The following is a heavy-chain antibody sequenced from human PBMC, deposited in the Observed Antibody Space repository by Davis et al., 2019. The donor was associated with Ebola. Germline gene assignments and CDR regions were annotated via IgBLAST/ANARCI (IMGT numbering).Heavy chain of an antibody. CDR3: ARARELLTPYFDY. D-gene: IGHD3-10*01. Sequence: PSETLSLTCTVSGGSISSYYWSWIRQPAGKGLKWIGRIYTSGSTYYNPSLKSRVTISVDTSKNQFSLGLNSVTAADTAVYYCARARELLTPYFDYWGQGTLVTVSS. V-gene: IGHV4-4*07. CDR1: GGSISSYY. J-gene: IGHJ4*02. CDR2: IYTSGST.